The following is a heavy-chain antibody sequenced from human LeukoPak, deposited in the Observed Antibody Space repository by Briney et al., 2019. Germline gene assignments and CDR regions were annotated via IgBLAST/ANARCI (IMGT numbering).Heavy chain of an antibody. CDR1: GYSFTTYW. D-gene: IGHD1-1*01. V-gene: IGHV5-51*01. CDR3: ATLFLATGPVY. CDR2: IYPGDSET. Sequence: GESLQISCKASGYSFTTYWFGWVRQMPGKGLEWMGFIYPGDSETRYSPSFQGQVTISADKSITTAFLQWSSLKASDTAMYHCATLFLATGPVYWGQGTLVTVSS. J-gene: IGHJ4*02.